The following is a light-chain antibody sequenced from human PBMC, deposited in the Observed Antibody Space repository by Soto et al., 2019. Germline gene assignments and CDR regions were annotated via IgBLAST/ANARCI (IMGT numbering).Light chain of an antibody. CDR1: QSVTSSY. CDR3: QQYGTSPLMYT. Sequence: ENVLTQSPGALSLSPGERATLSCRASQSVTSSYLAWYQQTPGQAPRLLIYGASIRATGVPGRFSGSGYWNDYTLTITRLDAKDFAVYYCQQYGTSPLMYTFGQGTKLSIK. CDR2: GAS. V-gene: IGKV3-20*01. J-gene: IGKJ2*01.